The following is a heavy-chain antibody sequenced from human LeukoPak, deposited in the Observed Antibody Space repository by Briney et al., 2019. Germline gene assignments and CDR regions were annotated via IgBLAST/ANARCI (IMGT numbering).Heavy chain of an antibody. Sequence: GGSLRLSCAASGFTFSSYAMSWVRQAPGKGLEWVSAISGSGGSTYYADSVKGRFTISRDNSKNTLYLQMNSLRAEDTAVYYCAKLGYYDSSGYSTFDYWGQGTLVTVSS. J-gene: IGHJ4*02. CDR1: GFTFSSYA. CDR2: ISGSGGST. D-gene: IGHD3-22*01. V-gene: IGHV3-23*01. CDR3: AKLGYYDSSGYSTFDY.